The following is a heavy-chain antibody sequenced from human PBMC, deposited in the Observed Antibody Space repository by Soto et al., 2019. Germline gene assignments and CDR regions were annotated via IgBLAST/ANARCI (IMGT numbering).Heavy chain of an antibody. J-gene: IGHJ1*01. V-gene: IGHV4-31*03. CDR3: ARDLSGSYFPYFQH. D-gene: IGHD1-26*01. CDR2: IYYSGST. Sequence: QVQLQESGPGLVKPSQTLSLTCTVSGGSISSGGYYWSWIRQHPGKGLEWIGYIYYSGSTYYNPSLKSRLTISVDTSKNQFSLKLSSVTAADTAVYYCARDLSGSYFPYFQHWGQGTLVTVSS. CDR1: GGSISSGGYY.